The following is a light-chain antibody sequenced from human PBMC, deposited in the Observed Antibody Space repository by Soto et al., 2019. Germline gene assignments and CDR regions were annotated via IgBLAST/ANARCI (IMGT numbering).Light chain of an antibody. Sequence: DIKMTQSPSSLSASVGDRVTITCRASQYISNYLAWYQQKPGEVPKLLIYAASTLQKGVQSRFSGGGSGTLFTLTISSLQPDDVATYYCQKYNSAPKTFGRGTRLEIK. V-gene: IGKV1-27*01. CDR1: QYISNY. CDR2: AAS. CDR3: QKYNSAPKT. J-gene: IGKJ2*01.